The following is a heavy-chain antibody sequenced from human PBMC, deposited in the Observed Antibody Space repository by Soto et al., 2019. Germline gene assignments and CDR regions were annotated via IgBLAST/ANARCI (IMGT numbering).Heavy chain of an antibody. J-gene: IGHJ6*03. V-gene: IGHV1-8*01. CDR1: GYTFTSYD. CDR2: MNPNSGNT. Sequence: QVQLVQSGAEVKKPGASVKVSCKASGYTFTSYDINWVRQATGQGLEWMGWMNPNSGNTGYAQKFKGIVLMTRNTSISTAYMELSSLRSEDTAVYYCARGGGAPGPTGFGVVTFYYYMDVWGKGTTVTVSS. D-gene: IGHD3-3*01. CDR3: ARGGGAPGPTGFGVVTFYYYMDV.